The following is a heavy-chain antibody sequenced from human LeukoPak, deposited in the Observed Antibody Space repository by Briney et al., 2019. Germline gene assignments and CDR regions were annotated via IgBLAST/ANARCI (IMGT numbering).Heavy chain of an antibody. CDR3: ARVEKGIYFDY. CDR1: GFTVSSNY. CDR2: IYSGGNT. J-gene: IGHJ4*02. V-gene: IGHV3-66*01. Sequence: PGGSLRLSGAASGFTVSSNYMSWVRQAPGKGLEWVSVIYSGGNTYYADSVKGRFTISRDSSKNTLYLQMNSLRAEDTAVYYCARVEKGIYFDYWGQGTLVTVSS.